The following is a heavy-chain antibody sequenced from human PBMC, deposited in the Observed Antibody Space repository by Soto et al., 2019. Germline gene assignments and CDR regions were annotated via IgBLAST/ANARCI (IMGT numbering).Heavy chain of an antibody. Sequence: EVQLVESGGGLVQPGGSLRLSCAASGFTFSSYDMHWVRQATGKGLEWVSAIGTAGDTYYPGSVKGRFTISRENAKNSLYLQMNSPRAGDTAVYYCAREVVGAGGAFDIWGQGTMVTVSS. CDR1: GFTFSSYD. D-gene: IGHD2-15*01. V-gene: IGHV3-13*01. J-gene: IGHJ3*02. CDR2: IGTAGDT. CDR3: AREVVGAGGAFDI.